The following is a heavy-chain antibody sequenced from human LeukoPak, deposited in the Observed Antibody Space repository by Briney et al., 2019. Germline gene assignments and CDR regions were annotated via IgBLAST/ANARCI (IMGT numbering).Heavy chain of an antibody. CDR3: ASTRRDLPPHAFDI. J-gene: IGHJ3*02. CDR1: VFTVSSNY. CDR2: IYSGGST. Sequence: GGSLRLSCAASVFTVSSNYMSWVRQAPGKGLEWVSVIYSGGSTYYADSVKGRFTISRDNSKNTLYLQMNSLRAEDTAVYYCASTRRDLPPHAFDIWGQGTMVTVSS. V-gene: IGHV3-53*01.